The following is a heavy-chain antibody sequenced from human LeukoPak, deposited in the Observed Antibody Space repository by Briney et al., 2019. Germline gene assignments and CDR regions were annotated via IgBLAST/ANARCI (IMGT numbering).Heavy chain of an antibody. J-gene: IGHJ6*03. CDR1: GFTFSDYG. CDR2: IRFDGRIT. Sequence: PGGSLRLSCAASGFTFSDYGMVWVRVRQAPGKGLEWMAFIRFDGRITYYADSVRDRFTISRDNSNNTLYLHMNSLRDEDTAVYYCARGGIESSTWGTFDYYMDVWGKGTTVTVSS. CDR3: ARGGIESSTWGTFDYYMDV. V-gene: IGHV3-30*02. D-gene: IGHD7-27*01.